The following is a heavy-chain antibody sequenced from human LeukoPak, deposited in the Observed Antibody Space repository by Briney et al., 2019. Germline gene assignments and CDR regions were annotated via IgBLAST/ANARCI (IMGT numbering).Heavy chain of an antibody. J-gene: IGHJ4*02. CDR3: ARIFQYYFDT. D-gene: IGHD3-22*01. CDR1: GFTFSHFS. CDR2: ISTTSSAI. V-gene: IGHV3-48*01. Sequence: GGSLRLSCAASGFTFSHFSMMWVRQAPGKGLEWVSYISTTSSAIYYADSVEGRFTTSRDNAENSLYLQMSSLRVEDTAVYYCARIFQYYFDTWGQGTLVTVAS.